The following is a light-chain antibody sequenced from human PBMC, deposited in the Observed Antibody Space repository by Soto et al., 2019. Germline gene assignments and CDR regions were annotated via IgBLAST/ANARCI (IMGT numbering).Light chain of an antibody. Sequence: EVVITQSPATLSMSPGERATLSCRASQSVSSSLAWYQQKPGQAPRLLIYGASTRATGIPDRFSGSGSETAFTLTISSLQAEDFAIYYCQQYNNWWTFGQGTKVEIK. V-gene: IGKV3-15*01. CDR1: QSVSSS. CDR3: QQYNNWWT. J-gene: IGKJ1*01. CDR2: GAS.